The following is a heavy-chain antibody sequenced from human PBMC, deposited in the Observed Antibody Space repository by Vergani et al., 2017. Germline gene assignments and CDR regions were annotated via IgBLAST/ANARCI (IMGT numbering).Heavy chain of an antibody. D-gene: IGHD1-26*01. CDR1: GGTFSSYA. V-gene: IGHV1-69*12. Sequence: QVQLVQSGAEVKKPGSSVKVSCKASGGTFSSYAISWVRQAPGQGLEWMGGIITIFGTANYAQKFQGRVTITADESTSTAYMELSSLRSEDTAVYYCARDRELLRYYYYYGMDVWGQGTTVTVSS. J-gene: IGHJ6*02. CDR3: ARDRELLRYYYYYGMDV. CDR2: IITIFGTA.